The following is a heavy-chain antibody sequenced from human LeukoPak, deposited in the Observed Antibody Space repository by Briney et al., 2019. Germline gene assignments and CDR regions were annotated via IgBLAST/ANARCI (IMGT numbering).Heavy chain of an antibody. CDR3: ARLQGRGDNYLDY. CDR1: GGSISKYY. CDR2: VSYSGSS. J-gene: IGHJ4*02. V-gene: IGHV4-59*08. Sequence: SETLSLTCTVSGGSISKYYWSWSRQPPGKRLEWIGYVSYSGSSSSNPSLESRVTISVDMSKNQFSLRLSSVTASDTAVYYCARLQGRGDNYLDYWGQGTLVTVSS. D-gene: IGHD7-27*01.